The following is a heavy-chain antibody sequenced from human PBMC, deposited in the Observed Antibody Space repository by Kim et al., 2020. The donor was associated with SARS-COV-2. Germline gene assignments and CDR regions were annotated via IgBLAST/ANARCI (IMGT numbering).Heavy chain of an antibody. J-gene: IGHJ4*02. D-gene: IGHD6-19*01. Sequence: PSLKSRVTISVDTSKNQFSLKLSSVTAADTAVYYCARGGSGWSPVWYFDYWGQGTLVTVSS. V-gene: IGHV4-39*01. CDR3: ARGGSGWSPVWYFDY.